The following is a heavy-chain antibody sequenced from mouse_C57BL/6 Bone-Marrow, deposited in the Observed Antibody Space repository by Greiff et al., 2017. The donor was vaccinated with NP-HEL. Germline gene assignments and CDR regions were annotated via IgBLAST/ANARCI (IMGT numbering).Heavy chain of an antibody. CDR1: GYTFTSYT. CDR2: INPSSGYT. D-gene: IGHD2-5*01. V-gene: IGHV1-4*01. J-gene: IGHJ4*01. CDR3: AREGAYYSNYDAMDY. Sequence: VQLQQSGAELARPGASVKMSCKASGYTFTSYTMHWVKQRPGQGLEWIGYINPSSGYTKYNQKFKDKATLTADRSSSTAYMQLSSLTSEDSAVYYGAREGAYYSNYDAMDYWGQGTSVTVSS.